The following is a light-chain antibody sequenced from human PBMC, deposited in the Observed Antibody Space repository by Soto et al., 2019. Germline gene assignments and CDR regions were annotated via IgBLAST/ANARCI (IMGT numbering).Light chain of an antibody. CDR1: HNILYSSDNKNY. J-gene: IGKJ1*01. CDR2: WAS. V-gene: IGKV4-1*01. CDR3: QQHYSSPPP. Sequence: MMPSPGALSLSLGERATINCKSSHNILYSSDNKNYLSWYQQRPGQPPKLLFYWASTRESGVPDRFSGSGSGTHFTLTITSLQAEDVAVYYCQQHYSSPPPFGQGTKVDIK.